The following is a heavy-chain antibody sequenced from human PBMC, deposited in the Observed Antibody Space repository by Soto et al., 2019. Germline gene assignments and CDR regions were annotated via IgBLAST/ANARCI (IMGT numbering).Heavy chain of an antibody. D-gene: IGHD3-22*01. CDR3: AGALSSGYYYKPYYFDY. CDR1: GGTFSSYA. J-gene: IGHJ4*02. Sequence: QVQLVQSGAEVKKPGSSVKVSCKASGGTFSSYAISWVRQAPGQGLEWMGGIIPIFGTANYAQKFQGRVTITADESTSTAYMELSSLRSEDTAVYYCAGALSSGYYYKPYYFDYWGQGTLVTVSS. V-gene: IGHV1-69*01. CDR2: IIPIFGTA.